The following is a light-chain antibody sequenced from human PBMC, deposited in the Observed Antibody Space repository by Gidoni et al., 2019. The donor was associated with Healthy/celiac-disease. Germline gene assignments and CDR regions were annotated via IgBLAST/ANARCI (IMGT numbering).Light chain of an antibody. CDR1: QSISSG. CDR2: NAS. V-gene: IGKV1-5*03. CDR3: QQYNSYTWT. J-gene: IGKJ1*01. Sequence: DIQMTQSPSTLSAYVGDRFTITCRDSQSISSGLAWYQQKPGKAPKLLIYNASSSESGVPSRFSGSGSGTEFTLNIIILQHDDFATSYCQQYNSYTWTFGQGTKVEIK.